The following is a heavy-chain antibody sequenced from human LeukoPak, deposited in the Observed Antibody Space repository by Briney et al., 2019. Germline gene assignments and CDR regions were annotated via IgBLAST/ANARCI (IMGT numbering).Heavy chain of an antibody. CDR2: INPNSGGT. V-gene: IGHV1-2*02. D-gene: IGHD2-2*02. CDR3: ARDPLGVVVPAAIRGPDY. CDR1: GYTFTGYY. J-gene: IGHJ4*02. Sequence: ASVKVSCKPSGYTFTGYYMHWVRQAPGQGLEWMGWINPNSGGTNYAQKFQGRVTMTSDTSISTAYMDLSRLRSDDTAVYYCARDPLGVVVPAAIRGPDYWGQGTLVTVSS.